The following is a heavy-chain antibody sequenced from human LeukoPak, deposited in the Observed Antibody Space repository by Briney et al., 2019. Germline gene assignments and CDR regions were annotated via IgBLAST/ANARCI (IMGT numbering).Heavy chain of an antibody. Sequence: GASVKVSCKASGYTFTSYGISWVRQAPGQGLEWMGWISAYNGNTNYAQKLQGRVTMTTDTSTSTAYMELRSLRSDDTAVYYCANIVATINDRWFDPWGQGTLVTVSS. CDR2: ISAYNGNT. J-gene: IGHJ5*02. CDR1: GYTFTSYG. CDR3: ANIVATINDRWFDP. V-gene: IGHV1-18*01. D-gene: IGHD5-12*01.